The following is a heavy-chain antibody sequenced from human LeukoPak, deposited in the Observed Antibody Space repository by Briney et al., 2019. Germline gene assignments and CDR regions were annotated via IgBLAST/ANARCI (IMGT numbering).Heavy chain of an antibody. V-gene: IGHV1-18*01. J-gene: IGHJ4*02. Sequence: GASVKVSCKASGYSFTSYGISWVRQAPGQGLEWRGWISGYNGNTNYAQKLQGRVTMTTDTSTSTAYMELRSLRSDDTAVYYCARAWRTTVNYFDYWGQGTLVTVSS. CDR2: ISGYNGNT. CDR1: GYSFTSYG. D-gene: IGHD1-1*01. CDR3: ARAWRTTVNYFDY.